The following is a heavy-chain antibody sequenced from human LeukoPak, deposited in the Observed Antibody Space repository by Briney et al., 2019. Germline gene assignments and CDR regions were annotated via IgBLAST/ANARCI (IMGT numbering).Heavy chain of an antibody. V-gene: IGHV1-2*04. CDR2: INPNSGGT. J-gene: IGHJ4*02. CDR3: ARDGEYYDFWSGSVDY. CDR1: GYTFTGYY. D-gene: IGHD3-3*01. Sequence: GASVKVSCKASGYTFTGYYMHWVRQAPGQGLEWMGWINPNSGGTNYAQKFQGWVTMTRDTSISTAYMELSRLRSDDTAVYYCARDGEYYDFWSGSVDYWGQGTLVTVSS.